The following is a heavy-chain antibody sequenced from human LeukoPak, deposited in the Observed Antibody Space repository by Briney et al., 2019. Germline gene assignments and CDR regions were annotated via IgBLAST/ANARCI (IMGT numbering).Heavy chain of an antibody. CDR1: GFSFSSYS. CDR3: ARQAYYYDSSGYYFDY. Sequence: GGSLRLSCAASGFSFSSYSMNWVRQAPGKGLEWVSSISSSSSYIYYADSVKGQFTISRDNAKNSLYLQMNSLRAEDTAVYYCARQAYYYDSSGYYFDYWGQGTLVTVSS. J-gene: IGHJ4*02. D-gene: IGHD3-22*01. V-gene: IGHV3-21*01. CDR2: ISSSSSYI.